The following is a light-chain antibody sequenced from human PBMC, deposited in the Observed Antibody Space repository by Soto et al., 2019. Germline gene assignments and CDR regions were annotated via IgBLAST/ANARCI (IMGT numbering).Light chain of an antibody. V-gene: IGKV3-15*01. CDR3: QHYDRWPPT. CDR1: QTIGTN. J-gene: IGKJ1*01. Sequence: EVVMTQSPDTLSVSPGQSATLSYRASQTIGTNLAWYQQKPGQAPRLVIYDASTRDTGIPARFSGVGSGTEFTLTISSLRSEDFGVYYCQHYDRWPPTFGQGTKVEVK. CDR2: DAS.